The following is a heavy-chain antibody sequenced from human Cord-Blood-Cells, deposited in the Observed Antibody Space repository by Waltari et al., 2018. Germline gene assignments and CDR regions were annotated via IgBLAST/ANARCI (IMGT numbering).Heavy chain of an antibody. CDR1: GGSFSGYY. V-gene: IGHV4-34*01. J-gene: IGHJ4*02. CDR3: ARSAGDVGFCDY. Sequence: QVQLQQWGAGLLKPSETLSLTCAVYGGSFSGYYWSWIRQPPGKGLEWIGEINHSGSTNYHPSLKSRVTISVDTSKNQFSLKLSSVTAADTAVYYCARSAGDVGFCDYWGQGTLVTVSS. D-gene: IGHD1-26*01. CDR2: INHSGST.